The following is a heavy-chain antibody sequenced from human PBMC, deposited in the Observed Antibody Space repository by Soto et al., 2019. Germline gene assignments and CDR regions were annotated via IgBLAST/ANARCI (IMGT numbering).Heavy chain of an antibody. J-gene: IGHJ4*02. CDR3: ARGGYASSYRSDY. Sequence: QGQLVQSGAEVKKPGSSVKVSCKASGGTFGSYTLNWVRQAPGQGLEWLGAIMPFIDTSTYAQMLQGRVTITADKSTSTVYMELSSLKSDDTAVYYCARGGYASSYRSDYWGQGTLVTVSS. D-gene: IGHD2-2*01. CDR1: GGTFGSYT. V-gene: IGHV1-69*06. CDR2: IMPFIDTS.